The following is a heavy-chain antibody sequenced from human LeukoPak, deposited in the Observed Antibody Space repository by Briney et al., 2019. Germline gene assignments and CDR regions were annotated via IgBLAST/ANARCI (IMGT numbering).Heavy chain of an antibody. D-gene: IGHD6-13*01. V-gene: IGHV4-39*07. CDR1: GDSISRSGYY. J-gene: IGHJ6*02. CDR2: IYYTGST. CDR3: ARAPRIAAAGNMDYYYYGMDV. Sequence: SETLSLTCTVSGDSISRSGYYWGWVRQPPGKGLEWIGNIYYTGSTFYNPSLKSRVTLSLDTSKNHFSLKLSSVTAADTAVYYCARAPRIAAAGNMDYYYYGMDVWGQGTTVTVSS.